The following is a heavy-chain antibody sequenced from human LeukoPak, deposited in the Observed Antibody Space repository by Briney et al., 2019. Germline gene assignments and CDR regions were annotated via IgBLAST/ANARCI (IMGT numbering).Heavy chain of an antibody. V-gene: IGHV4-34*01. CDR2: IHPHGIF. Sequence: SETLSLTCDVSGGSCDDYYCSWIRQPPGKGLEWIGEIHPHGIFYYNSSLMSRATISPDTSKNQYSLRLTSVTAADAAVYYCARRGIWDLQIGNWFDPWGQGILVTVSS. CDR1: GGSCDDYY. J-gene: IGHJ5*02. CDR3: ARRGIWDLQIGNWFDP. D-gene: IGHD3-16*01.